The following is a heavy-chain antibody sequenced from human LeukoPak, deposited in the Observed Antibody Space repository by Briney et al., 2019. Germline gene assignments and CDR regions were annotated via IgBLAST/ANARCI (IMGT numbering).Heavy chain of an antibody. CDR1: GFTFSSYA. CDR3: AEDQDYYDSSGYYYGPYFDC. D-gene: IGHD3-22*01. V-gene: IGHV3-23*01. J-gene: IGHJ4*02. Sequence: GGSLRLSCAASGFTFSSYAMSWVRQAPGKGLEWVSHISGSGDRTYSADSVKGRLTISGDNSKNTLYLQMNSLRADDTAVYCCAEDQDYYDSSGYYYGPYFDCWGQGTLVTVSS. CDR2: ISGSGDRT.